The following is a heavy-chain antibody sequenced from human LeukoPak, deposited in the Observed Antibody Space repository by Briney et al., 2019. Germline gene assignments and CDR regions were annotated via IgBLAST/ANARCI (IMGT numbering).Heavy chain of an antibody. CDR1: GFTFSSYG. CDR3: AKYTSGSYSHYFDY. D-gene: IGHD1-26*01. V-gene: IGHV3-23*01. CDR2: ISGSGGST. J-gene: IGHJ4*02. Sequence: GGSLRLSCAASGFTFSSYGMSWVRQAPGKGLEWVSAISGSGGSTYYADSVKGRFTISRDNSKNTLYLQMNSLRAEDTAVYYCAKYTSGSYSHYFDYWGQGTLVTVSS.